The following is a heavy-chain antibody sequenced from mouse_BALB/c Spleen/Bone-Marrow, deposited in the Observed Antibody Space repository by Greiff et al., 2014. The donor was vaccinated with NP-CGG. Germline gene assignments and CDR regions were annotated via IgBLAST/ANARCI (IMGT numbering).Heavy chain of an antibody. Sequence: EVQVVESGGGLVQPKGSLKLSCAASGFTFNTYAMNWVRQAPGKGLEWVARIRSKSNNYATYYADSVKGMFTISRDDSQSMLYLQMNNWKTEDTAMYDCVRQNYDYAWFDYWGQGTLVTVSA. J-gene: IGHJ3*01. CDR2: IRSKSNNYAT. V-gene: IGHV10-1*02. CDR3: VRQNYDYAWFDY. D-gene: IGHD2-4*01. CDR1: GFTFNTYA.